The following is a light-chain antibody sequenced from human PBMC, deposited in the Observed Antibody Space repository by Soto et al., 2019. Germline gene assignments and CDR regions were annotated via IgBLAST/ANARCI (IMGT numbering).Light chain of an antibody. CDR2: GAS. J-gene: IGKJ4*01. Sequence: EIVLTQSPGTLSLSPGERATLSCRASQSVSSSYLAWCQQKPGQAPRLLIYGASSRAAGIPDRFSGSRSGTDFTLTISRLEPEDFAVYYCQQYGSSPRITFGGGTKVDIK. CDR1: QSVSSSY. CDR3: QQYGSSPRIT. V-gene: IGKV3-20*01.